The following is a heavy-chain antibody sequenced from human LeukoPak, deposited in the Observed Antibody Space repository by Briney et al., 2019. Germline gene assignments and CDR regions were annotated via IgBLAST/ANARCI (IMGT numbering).Heavy chain of an antibody. Sequence: GASVKVSCKASGYTFTGYYMHWVRQAPGQGHEWMGWINPNSGGTNYAQKFQGRVTMTRDTSISTAYMELSRLRSDDTAVYYCATVVVPAAAWFDPWGQGTLVTVSS. D-gene: IGHD2-2*01. V-gene: IGHV1-2*02. CDR2: INPNSGGT. CDR3: ATVVVPAAAWFDP. CDR1: GYTFTGYY. J-gene: IGHJ5*02.